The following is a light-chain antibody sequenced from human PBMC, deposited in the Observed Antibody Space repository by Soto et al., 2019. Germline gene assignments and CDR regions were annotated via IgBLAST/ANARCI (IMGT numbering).Light chain of an antibody. CDR3: QQYNDYIT. CDR2: AAS. V-gene: IGKV1-5*01. J-gene: IGKJ5*01. CDR1: QSISTW. Sequence: DTQMTQSPSTLSASIGDRVTITCRASQSISTWLAWYQQKPGKAPKLLIYAASTLENGVPTRFSGTGSETEFNLTVSSLQPDDSATYYCQQYNDYITFGQGTRLEIK.